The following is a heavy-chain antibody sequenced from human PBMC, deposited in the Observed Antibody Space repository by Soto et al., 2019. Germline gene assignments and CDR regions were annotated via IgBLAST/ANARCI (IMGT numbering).Heavy chain of an antibody. CDR3: AKAKGFVVVPAANNWFDP. CDR1: GFTFSSYA. D-gene: IGHD2-2*01. CDR2: ISGSGGST. J-gene: IGHJ5*02. Sequence: PGGSLRLSCAASGFTFSSYAMSWVRQAPGKGLEWVSAISGSGGSTYYADSVKGRFTISRDNSKNTLYLQMNSLRAEDTAVYYCAKAKGFVVVPAANNWFDPWGQGTLVTVSS. V-gene: IGHV3-23*01.